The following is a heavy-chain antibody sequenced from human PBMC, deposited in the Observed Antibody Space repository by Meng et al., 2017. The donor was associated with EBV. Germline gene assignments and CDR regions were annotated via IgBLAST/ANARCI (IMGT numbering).Heavy chain of an antibody. CDR3: AHIIAARPFDY. J-gene: IGHJ4*02. CDR2: IYWDDDK. CDR1: GFAPTTRGWG. D-gene: IGHD6-6*01. Sequence: QVNVNESCPTLVKPAPTPTLNGSFSGFAPTTRGWGVGLIRQPPGRALEWLALIYWDDDKRYSPSLKSRLTITKDTSKNQVVLTMTNMDPVDAATYYCAHIIAARPFDYWGQGTLVTVSS. V-gene: IGHV2-5*02.